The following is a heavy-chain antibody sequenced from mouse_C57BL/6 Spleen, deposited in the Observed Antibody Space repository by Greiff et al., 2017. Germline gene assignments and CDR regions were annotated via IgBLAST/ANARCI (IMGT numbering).Heavy chain of an antibody. J-gene: IGHJ2*01. V-gene: IGHV14-4*01. Sequence: EVQLQQSGAELVRPGASVKLSCTASGFNIKDDYMHWVKQRPEQGLEWIGWIDPENGDTEYASKFQGKATITADTSSNTAYLQLSSLTSEDTAVYYGTAANWDDYWGQGTTLTVSS. CDR3: TAANWDDY. D-gene: IGHD4-1*01. CDR1: GFNIKDDY. CDR2: IDPENGDT.